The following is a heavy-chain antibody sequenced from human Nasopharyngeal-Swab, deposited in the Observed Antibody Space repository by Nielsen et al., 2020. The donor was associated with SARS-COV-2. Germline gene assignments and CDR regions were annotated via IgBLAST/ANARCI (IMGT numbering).Heavy chain of an antibody. CDR2: ISGSGGST. J-gene: IGHJ4*02. D-gene: IGHD6-19*01. CDR1: GSTFSSYA. CDR3: AKGGRIAVAGNA. V-gene: IGHV3-23*01. Sequence: GESLKISCAASGSTFSSYAMSWVRQAPGKGLEWVSAISGSGGSTYYADSVKGRFTISRDNSKNTLYLQMNSLRAEDTAVYYCAKGGRIAVAGNAGGQGTLVTVSS.